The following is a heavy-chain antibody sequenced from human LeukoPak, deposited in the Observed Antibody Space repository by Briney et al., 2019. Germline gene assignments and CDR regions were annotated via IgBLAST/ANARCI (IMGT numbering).Heavy chain of an antibody. Sequence: SETLSLTCNVSGSSIIRGYYWGWIRQSPGMGLEWIGTIYYSGSTNLNPSFKRRVTLSVDTSKNQFSLRLSSVTAADAAVYYCARGSSIVARPFDYWGPGALVTVSS. D-gene: IGHD6-6*01. CDR1: GSSIIRGYY. CDR3: ARGSSIVARPFDY. J-gene: IGHJ4*02. V-gene: IGHV4-38-2*02. CDR2: IYYSGST.